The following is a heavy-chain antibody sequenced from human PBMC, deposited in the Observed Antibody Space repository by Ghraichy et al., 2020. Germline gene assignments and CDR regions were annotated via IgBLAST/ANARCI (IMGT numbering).Heavy chain of an antibody. CDR2: INHSGST. CDR1: GGSFSGYY. V-gene: IGHV4-34*01. Sequence: SQTLSLTCAVYGGSFSGYYWSWIRQPPGKGLEWIGEINHSGSTNYNPSLKSRVTISVDTSKNQFSLKLSSVTAADTAVYYCARGIWSAAGIGYWGQGTLVTVSS. CDR3: ARGIWSAAGIGY. J-gene: IGHJ4*02. D-gene: IGHD6-13*01.